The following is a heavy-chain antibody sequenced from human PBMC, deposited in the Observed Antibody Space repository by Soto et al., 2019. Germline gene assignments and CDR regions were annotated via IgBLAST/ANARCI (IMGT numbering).Heavy chain of an antibody. CDR3: ARVKREYDPQADYYYYGMDV. CDR2: IIPIFGTA. Sequence: QVQLVQSGAEVKKPGSSVKVSCKASGGTFSSYAISWVRQAPGQGRARMGGIIPIFGTANYAQKFQGRVTITADEATSTAYMELSSLRSEDTAVYYCARVKREYDPQADYYYYGMDVWGQGTTVTVSS. J-gene: IGHJ6*02. V-gene: IGHV1-69*01. D-gene: IGHD3-3*01. CDR1: GGTFSSYA.